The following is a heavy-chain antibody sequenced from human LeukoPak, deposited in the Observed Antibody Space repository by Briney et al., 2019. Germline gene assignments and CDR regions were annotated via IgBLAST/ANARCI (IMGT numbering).Heavy chain of an antibody. Sequence: GGSLRLSCAAAGFTFSSYAMSWVRQAPGKGLEWVSAISGSGDSTYYGDSVKGRFTISRDNSKNTLYLQMNSLRAEDTAVYYCAKTRPLDSSSWSHGDYWGQGTLVTVSS. V-gene: IGHV3-23*01. CDR3: AKTRPLDSSSWSHGDY. J-gene: IGHJ4*02. D-gene: IGHD6-13*01. CDR1: GFTFSSYA. CDR2: ISGSGDST.